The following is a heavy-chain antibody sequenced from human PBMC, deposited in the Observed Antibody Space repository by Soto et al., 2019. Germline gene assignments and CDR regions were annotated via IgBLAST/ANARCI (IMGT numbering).Heavy chain of an antibody. D-gene: IGHD2-15*01. J-gene: IGHJ4*02. CDR3: ARAGAATLSDY. CDR1: GYTFTSYG. Sequence: ASVKVSCKASGYTFTSYGISWVRQAPGKGLEWMGGFDPEDGETIYAQKFQGRVTMTEDTSTDTAYMELSSLRSEDTAVYYCARAGAATLSDYWGQGTLVTVSS. V-gene: IGHV1-24*01. CDR2: FDPEDGET.